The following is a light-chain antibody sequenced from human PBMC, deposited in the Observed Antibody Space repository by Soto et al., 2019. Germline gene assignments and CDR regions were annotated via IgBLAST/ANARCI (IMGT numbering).Light chain of an antibody. CDR3: SSYTGSSTLV. CDR2: EVS. CDR1: SSDLGDYDY. Sequence: QSALTQPASVSGSPGQSITISCTGTSSDLGDYDYVSWYLQHPGKVPKLMIYEVSNRPSGVSNRFSGSKSGNTASLTISGLQAEDEADYYCSSYTGSSTLVFGTGTKLTVL. J-gene: IGLJ1*01. V-gene: IGLV2-14*01.